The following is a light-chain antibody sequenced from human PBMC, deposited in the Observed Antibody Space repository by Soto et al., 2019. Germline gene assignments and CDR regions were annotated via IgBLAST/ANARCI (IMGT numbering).Light chain of an antibody. V-gene: IGLV1-40*01. CDR2: ANI. J-gene: IGLJ3*02. CDR1: RSNFGAGYD. CDR3: QSYDNSVSARV. Sequence: QSVLTQPPSVSGAPGQRVTISCTGSRSNFGAGYDVHWYQQLPGTAPKLLIYANINRPSGVPDRFSGSKSGTSASLTITGLQAEDEADYYCQSYDNSVSARVFGGGTQLTVL.